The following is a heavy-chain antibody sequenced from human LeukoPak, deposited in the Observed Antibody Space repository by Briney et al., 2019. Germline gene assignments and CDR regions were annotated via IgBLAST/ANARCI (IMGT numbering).Heavy chain of an antibody. CDR2: ISGSGGST. Sequence: GGSLRLSCAASGFTFSSYAMSWVRQAPGKGLEWVSAISGSGGSTYYADSVKGRFTISRDNSKNTLYLQMNSLRAEDTAVYYCAKDLLTMVRGVIITRGFDYWGRGTLVTVSS. CDR1: GFTFSSYA. V-gene: IGHV3-23*01. CDR3: AKDLLTMVRGVIITRGFDY. D-gene: IGHD3-10*01. J-gene: IGHJ4*02.